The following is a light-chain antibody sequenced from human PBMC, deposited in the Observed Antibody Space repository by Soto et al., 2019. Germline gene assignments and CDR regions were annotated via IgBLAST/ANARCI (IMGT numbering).Light chain of an antibody. CDR1: HSISPY. J-gene: IGKJ2*01. CDR2: DAS. V-gene: IGKV1-39*01. Sequence: IQMTQSPSSLSASVGDKVTITCRASHSISPYLNWYQHKPGKAPKLLIYDASALQSGVPSRFSGSGSGRDFTLNITRLQPEDFATYYCQQTYISSATMFGQGTKVDIK. CDR3: QQTYISSATM.